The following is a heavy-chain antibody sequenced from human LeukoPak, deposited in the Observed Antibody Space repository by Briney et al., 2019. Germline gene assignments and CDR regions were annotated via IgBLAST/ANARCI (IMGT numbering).Heavy chain of an antibody. J-gene: IGHJ1*01. Sequence: ASVTVSCKASGGTFSSYAISWVRQAPGKGLEWMGGFDPGDGETIYAQKFQGRVTMTEDTSTDTAYMELSSLRSEDTAVYYCATDPYGYRYFQHWGQGTLVTVSS. D-gene: IGHD4-17*01. V-gene: IGHV1-24*01. CDR2: FDPGDGET. CDR1: GGTFSSYA. CDR3: ATDPYGYRYFQH.